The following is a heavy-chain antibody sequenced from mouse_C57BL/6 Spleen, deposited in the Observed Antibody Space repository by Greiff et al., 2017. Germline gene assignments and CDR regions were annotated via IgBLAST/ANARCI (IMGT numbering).Heavy chain of an antibody. V-gene: IGHV1-55*01. D-gene: IGHD2-1*01. J-gene: IGHJ3*01. CDR3: GGGYYGNYEGFAY. Sequence: QVQLQQPGAELVKPGASVKMSCKASGYTFTSYWITWVKQRPGQGLEWIGDIYPGSGSTNYNEKFKSKATLTVDTSSSTAYMQLSSLTSEDSAVYYCGGGYYGNYEGFAYWGQGTLVTVSA. CDR1: GYTFTSYW. CDR2: IYPGSGST.